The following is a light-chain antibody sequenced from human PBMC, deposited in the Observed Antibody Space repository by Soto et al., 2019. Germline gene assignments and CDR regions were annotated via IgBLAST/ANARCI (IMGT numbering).Light chain of an antibody. Sequence: IPLTQTPSSLSASVGDRVTITCRASQGISSFLAWYQQKPGKAPKLLIYAASSLQSGVPSRFSGSGFGTDFTLPITSLQPEDFATYYCQQVESYPSTFGGGTKVEMK. V-gene: IGKV1-9*01. CDR3: QQVESYPST. J-gene: IGKJ4*01. CDR1: QGISSF. CDR2: AAS.